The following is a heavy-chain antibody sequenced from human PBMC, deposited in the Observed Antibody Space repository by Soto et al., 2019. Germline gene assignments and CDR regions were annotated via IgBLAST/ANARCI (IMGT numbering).Heavy chain of an antibody. D-gene: IGHD1-1*01. CDR3: AKDLAATATGDSFDI. Sequence: EVQLLESGGGLVQPGGSLRLSCAASGFTFSTYAMTWVRQAPGKGLEWVSSVTNSASNTYHADSVKDRFTISRDNSKNMLFLQMNSLRAEDTALYYCAKDLAATATGDSFDIWGQGTMVTVSS. J-gene: IGHJ3*02. CDR1: GFTFSTYA. V-gene: IGHV3-23*01. CDR2: VTNSASNT.